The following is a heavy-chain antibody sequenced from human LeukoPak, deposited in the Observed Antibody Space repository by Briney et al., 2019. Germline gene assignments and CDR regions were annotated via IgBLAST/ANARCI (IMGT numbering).Heavy chain of an antibody. J-gene: IGHJ5*02. CDR1: GYTFTAYY. Sequence: ASVKVSCKASGYTFTAYYMHWVRQAPGQGLEWMGWINPNGDGTNYAQKFQGRVTMTRDTSISTAYMDLSRLTLDDTAVYYCMAGAWFDPWGQGTLVTVSS. D-gene: IGHD3-10*01. CDR2: INPNGDGT. CDR3: MAGAWFDP. V-gene: IGHV1-2*02.